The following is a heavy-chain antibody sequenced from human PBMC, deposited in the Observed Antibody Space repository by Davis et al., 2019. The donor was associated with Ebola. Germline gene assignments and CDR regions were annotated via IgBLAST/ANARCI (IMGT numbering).Heavy chain of an antibody. V-gene: IGHV1-18*01. J-gene: IGHJ4*02. CDR1: GYSFTDDG. CDR3: ARRDYPAIY. CDR2: ISTYNGNT. D-gene: IGHD4-11*01. Sequence: ASVKVSCKASGYSFTDDGISWVRQAPGQGLEWMGWISTYNGNTNYAQKVQGRITMTTDTSTSTAYMELRSLRSDDTAVYYCARRDYPAIYWGQGTLVTVSS.